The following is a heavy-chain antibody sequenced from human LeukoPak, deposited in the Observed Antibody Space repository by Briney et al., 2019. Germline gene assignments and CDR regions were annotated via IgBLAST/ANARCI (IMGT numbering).Heavy chain of an antibody. J-gene: IGHJ4*02. D-gene: IGHD5-18*01. V-gene: IGHV3-23*01. CDR3: AKEEGYSYGYSNLYYFDC. CDR1: GFTFSSYA. CDR2: ISGSGGST. Sequence: GGSLRLSRAASGFTFSSYAMSWVRQAPGKGLEWVSAISGSGGSTYYADSVKGRFTISRDNSKNTLYLQMNSLRAEDTAVYYCAKEEGYSYGYSNLYYFDCWGQGTLVTVSS.